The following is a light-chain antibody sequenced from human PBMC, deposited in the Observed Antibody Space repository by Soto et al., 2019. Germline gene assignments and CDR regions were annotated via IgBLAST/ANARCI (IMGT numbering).Light chain of an antibody. V-gene: IGKV3-15*01. CDR3: QQYNNWPPYT. CDR1: QSVSSN. Sequence: EIVMTQSPATLSVSPGERATLSCRASQSVSSNLAWYQQKPGQAPRLLIYGASTRATGIPARFSGSRSGTGFTLTISSLQSEDFEVYYCQQYNNWPPYTFGQGTKLEIK. J-gene: IGKJ2*01. CDR2: GAS.